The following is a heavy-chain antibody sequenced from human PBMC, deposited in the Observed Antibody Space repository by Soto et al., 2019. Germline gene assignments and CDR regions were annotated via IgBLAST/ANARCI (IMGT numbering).Heavy chain of an antibody. V-gene: IGHV3-33*01. CDR2: IWYDGSNK. J-gene: IGHJ6*02. CDR3: ARDMSQFSLGYSVSWYYYYGMDV. D-gene: IGHD6-13*01. CDR1: GFTFSSYG. Sequence: GGSLRLSCAASGFTFSSYGMHWVRQAPGKGLEWVAVIWYDGSNKYYADSVKGRFTISRDNSKNTLYLQMNSLGAEDTAVYYCARDMSQFSLGYSVSWYYYYGMDVWGQGTPVTVSS.